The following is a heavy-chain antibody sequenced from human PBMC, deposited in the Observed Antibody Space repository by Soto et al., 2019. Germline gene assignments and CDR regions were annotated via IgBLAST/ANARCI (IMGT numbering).Heavy chain of an antibody. D-gene: IGHD3-16*01. CDR3: ASWADAADEDYFHH. V-gene: IGHV3-7*03. CDR2: INQGGSQK. J-gene: IGHJ1*01. Sequence: GGSLRLSCAGSGFRCSSSWMSWIRQAPGKGLEWVAHINQGGSQKYYVDSAKGRFTISRDNAKTSLYLQMNNLRAEDTATYYCASWADAADEDYFHHWGQGTLVTVSS. CDR1: GFRCSSSW.